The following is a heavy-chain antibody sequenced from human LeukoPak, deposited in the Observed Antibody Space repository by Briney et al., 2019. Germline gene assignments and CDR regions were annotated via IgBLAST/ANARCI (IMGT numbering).Heavy chain of an antibody. Sequence: GGSLRLSCAASGFTFDSYWVSWVRQAPGKGLEWVANIKEHEYGNEINYVDSVRGRFTISRDNAKNSLYLQMNSLRAEDTAVYYCASCSSTSCFWVFDYWGQGTLVTVSS. V-gene: IGHV3-7*01. D-gene: IGHD2-2*01. CDR1: GFTFDSYW. CDR2: IKEHEYGNEI. J-gene: IGHJ4*02. CDR3: ASCSSTSCFWVFDY.